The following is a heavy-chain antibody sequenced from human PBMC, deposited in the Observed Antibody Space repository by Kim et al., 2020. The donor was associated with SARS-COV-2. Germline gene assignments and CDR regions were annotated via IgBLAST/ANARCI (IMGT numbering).Heavy chain of an antibody. Sequence: DYAVSVKSRITTNPDTSKNQFSLQLNSVTPEDTAVYYCARDQIAVAGSFDYWGQGTLVTVSS. CDR3: ARDQIAVAGSFDY. D-gene: IGHD6-19*01. V-gene: IGHV6-1*01. J-gene: IGHJ4*02.